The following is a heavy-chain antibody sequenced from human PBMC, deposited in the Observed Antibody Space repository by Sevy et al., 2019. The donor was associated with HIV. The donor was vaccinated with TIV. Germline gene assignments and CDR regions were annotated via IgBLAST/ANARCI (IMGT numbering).Heavy chain of an antibody. CDR2: IYHSGST. J-gene: IGHJ4*02. V-gene: IGHV4-4*02. CDR1: GGSISSSNW. CDR3: ARVWAGFGANETREY. D-gene: IGHD1-26*01. Sequence: SETLSLTCAVSGGSISSSNWWSWVRQPPGKGLEWIGEIYHSGSTNYNPSLKSRVTISVDKSKNQFSLKLSSVTAADTAVYYCARVWAGFGANETREYWGQGTLVTVSS.